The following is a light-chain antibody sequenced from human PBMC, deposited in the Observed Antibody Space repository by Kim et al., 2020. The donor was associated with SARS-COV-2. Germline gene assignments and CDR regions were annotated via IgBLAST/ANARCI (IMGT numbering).Light chain of an antibody. J-gene: IGKJ1*01. Sequence: DIQMTQSPSSLSASVGDRVTITCRASQSISSYLNWYQQEPGKAPKLLIYDASSLQSGVPSRFSGSGSGTDFTLTISSLQPEDFATYYCRQGYSTPPWTFGQGTKVDIK. CDR1: QSISSY. CDR2: DAS. CDR3: RQGYSTPPWT. V-gene: IGKV1-39*01.